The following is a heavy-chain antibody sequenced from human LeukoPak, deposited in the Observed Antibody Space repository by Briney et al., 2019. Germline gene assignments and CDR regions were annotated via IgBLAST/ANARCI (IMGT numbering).Heavy chain of an antibody. Sequence: GGSLRLSCAASGFTFSSYGMHWVRQAPGKGLEWVAFIRYDGSNKYYADSVKGRFTISRDNSKNTLYLHVNSLRPEDTAVYYCAGQDWLGDRYYFDYWGQGTLVTVSS. CDR1: GFTFSSYG. CDR3: AGQDWLGDRYYFDY. D-gene: IGHD3-9*01. CDR2: IRYDGSNK. J-gene: IGHJ4*02. V-gene: IGHV3-30*02.